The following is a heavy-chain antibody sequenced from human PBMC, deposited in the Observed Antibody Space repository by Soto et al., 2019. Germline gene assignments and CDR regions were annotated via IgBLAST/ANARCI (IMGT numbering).Heavy chain of an antibody. J-gene: IGHJ4*02. CDR2: ISSSSSYI. V-gene: IGHV3-21*01. CDR1: GFTFSSYS. D-gene: IGHD3-10*01. CDR3: AREQTGFTMVRGVTKYYFDY. Sequence: GGSLRLSCAASGFTFSSYSMNWVRQAPGKGLEWVSSISSSSSYIYYADSVKGRFAISRDNAKNSLYLQMNSLRAEDTAVYYCAREQTGFTMVRGVTKYYFDYWGQGTLVTVSS.